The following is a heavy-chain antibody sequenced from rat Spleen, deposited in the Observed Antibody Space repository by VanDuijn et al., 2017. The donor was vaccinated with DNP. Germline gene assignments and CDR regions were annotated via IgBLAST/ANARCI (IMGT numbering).Heavy chain of an antibody. V-gene: IGHV5-7*01. J-gene: IGHJ2*01. Sequence: EVHLVESGGGLVQPGRSLKLSCAASGFTFSDYNMAWVRQAPKKGLEWVATISYDGTRTYYRASVKGRFTISRDYAKPTLYLQMDSLRSEDTATYYCTRYYDSFDYWGQGVMVTVYS. CDR2: ISYDGTRT. CDR1: GFTFSDYN. CDR3: TRYYDSFDY. D-gene: IGHD1-1*01.